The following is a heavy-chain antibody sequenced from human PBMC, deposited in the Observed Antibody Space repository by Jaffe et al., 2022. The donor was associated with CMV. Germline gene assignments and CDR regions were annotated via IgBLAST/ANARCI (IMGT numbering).Heavy chain of an antibody. J-gene: IGHJ4*02. CDR3: ASSSNRGGGQYYFDY. D-gene: IGHD3-16*01. CDR2: ISSSSSYI. CDR1: GFTFSSYS. Sequence: EVQLVESGGGLVKPGGSLRLSCAASGFTFSSYSMNWVRQAPGKGLEWVSSISSSSSYIYYADSVKGRFTISRDNAKNSLYLQMNSLRAEDTAVYYCASSSNRGGGQYYFDYWGQGTLVTVSS. V-gene: IGHV3-21*01.